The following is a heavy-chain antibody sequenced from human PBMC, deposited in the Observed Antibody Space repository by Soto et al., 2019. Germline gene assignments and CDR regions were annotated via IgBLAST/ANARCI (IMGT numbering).Heavy chain of an antibody. CDR1: GGTFSSYA. CDR2: IIPIFGTA. V-gene: IGHV1-69*06. J-gene: IGHJ6*02. D-gene: IGHD4-4*01. CDR3: ARVYFPGLQALVGYYYGMDV. Sequence: GASVKVSCKASGGTFSSYAISWVRQAPGQGLEWMGGIIPIFGTANYAQKFQGRVTITADKSTSTACMELSSLRSEDTAVYYCARVYFPGLQALVGYYYGMDVWGQGTTVTVSS.